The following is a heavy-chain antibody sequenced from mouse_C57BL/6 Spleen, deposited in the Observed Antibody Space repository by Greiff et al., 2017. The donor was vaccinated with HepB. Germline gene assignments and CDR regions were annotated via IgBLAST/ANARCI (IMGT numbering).Heavy chain of an antibody. CDR2: ISSGGSYT. J-gene: IGHJ2*01. Sequence: EVHLVESGGDLVKPGGSLKLSCAASGFTFSSYGMSWVRQTPDKRLEWVATISSGGSYTYYPDSVKGRFTISRDNAKNTLYLQMSSLKSEDTAMYYCARLSYDYFDYWGQGTTLTVSS. D-gene: IGHD2-4*01. CDR3: ARLSYDYFDY. V-gene: IGHV5-6*01. CDR1: GFTFSSYG.